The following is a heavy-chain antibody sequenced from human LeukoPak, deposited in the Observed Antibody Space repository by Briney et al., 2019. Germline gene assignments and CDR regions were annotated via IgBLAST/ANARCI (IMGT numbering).Heavy chain of an antibody. CDR2: IRQDDSEK. CDR1: GFTFSDYW. CDR3: ATDRKVGTWDPRFNY. Sequence: GGSLRPSCSASGFTFSDYWTIWVRQAPGKGLEWVGNIRQDDSEKNYVDSVKGRFTISRDNAKFSLYLQMNSLRAEDTAVYYCATDRKVGTWDPRFNYWGQGTLVTVSS. J-gene: IGHJ4*02. D-gene: IGHD4-23*01. V-gene: IGHV3-7*01.